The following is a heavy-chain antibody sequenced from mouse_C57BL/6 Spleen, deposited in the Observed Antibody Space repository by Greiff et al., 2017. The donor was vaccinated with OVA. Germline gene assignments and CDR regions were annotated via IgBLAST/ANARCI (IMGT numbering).Heavy chain of an antibody. V-gene: IGHV1-59*01. CDR2: IDPSDSYT. J-gene: IGHJ3*01. CDR1: GYTFTSYW. CDR3: GGNGNYSTWFAY. D-gene: IGHD2-1*01. Sequence: QVQLQQPGAELVRPGTSVKLSCKASGYTFTSYWMHWVKQRPGQGLEWIGVIDPSDSYTNYNQKFKGKATLTVDTSSSTAYMQLSSLTSADSAVDYCGGNGNYSTWFAYWGQGTLVTVSA.